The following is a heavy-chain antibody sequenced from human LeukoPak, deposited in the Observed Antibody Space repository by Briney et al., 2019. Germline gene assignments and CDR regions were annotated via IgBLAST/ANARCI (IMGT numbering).Heavy chain of an antibody. CDR1: GGSFSGYY. CDR3: ARSFGSSWSPDAEYFQH. CDR2: INHSGRT. D-gene: IGHD6-13*01. V-gene: IGHV4-34*01. Sequence: SETLSLTCAVYGGSFSGYYWSWIRQPPGKWLEWIGEINHSGRTNYNPSLKSRVTISVDTSKNQFSLKPSSVTAADTAVYYCARSFGSSWSPDAEYFQHWGQGTLVTVSS. J-gene: IGHJ1*01.